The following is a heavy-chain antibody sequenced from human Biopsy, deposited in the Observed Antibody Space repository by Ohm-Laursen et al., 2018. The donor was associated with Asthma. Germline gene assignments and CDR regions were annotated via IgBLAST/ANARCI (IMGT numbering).Heavy chain of an antibody. J-gene: IGHJ1*01. CDR1: GFTFSSYG. Sequence: SLRLSCSASGFTFSSYGMHWVRQAPGKGLEWVALLSSDGANEYYADSVKGRFTISRDNSKNTLYLQMSSLRAEDTAVYYCATDRGALVVLLGFRFQHRGQGSLVSVSS. V-gene: IGHV3-30*03. D-gene: IGHD2-21*01. CDR2: LSSDGANE. CDR3: ATDRGALVVLLGFRFQH.